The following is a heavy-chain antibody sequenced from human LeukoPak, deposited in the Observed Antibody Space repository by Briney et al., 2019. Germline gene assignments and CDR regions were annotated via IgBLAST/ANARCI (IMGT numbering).Heavy chain of an antibody. D-gene: IGHD6-19*01. CDR3: ARGASVVAGNDNAFDI. CDR1: GFTFSSYE. J-gene: IGHJ3*02. V-gene: IGHV3-48*03. CDR2: ISSSGSTL. Sequence: GGSLRLSCAGSGFTFSSYELNWVRQAPGKGLEWISYISSSGSTLYYADSVKGRFTISRDDAKNSLYLQMNSLRGDDTAVYYCARGASVVAGNDNAFDIWGQGTMVTVSS.